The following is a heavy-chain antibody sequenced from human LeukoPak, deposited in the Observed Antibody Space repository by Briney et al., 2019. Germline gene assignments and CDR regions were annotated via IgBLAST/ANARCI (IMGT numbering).Heavy chain of an antibody. CDR3: ARQYCSGGSCQNSNWFDP. CDR2: IYPGDSDT. J-gene: IGHJ5*02. Sequence: PGESLKISCKGSGYSFTSYWIGWVRQMPGKGLEWMGIIYPGDSDTRYSPSFQGQVTISADKSISTAYLQWSSLKASDTAMYYCARQYCSGGSCQNSNWFDPWGQGTLVTVSS. V-gene: IGHV5-51*01. CDR1: GYSFTSYW. D-gene: IGHD2-15*01.